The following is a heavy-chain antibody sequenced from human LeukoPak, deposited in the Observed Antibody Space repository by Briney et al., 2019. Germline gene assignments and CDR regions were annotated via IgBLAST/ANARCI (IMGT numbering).Heavy chain of an antibody. CDR2: ISGSGTRT. V-gene: IGHV3-23*01. CDR1: GFTFSSYA. D-gene: IGHD5-12*01. CDR3: AKSGADIVATIMGVDY. Sequence: GGSLRLSCAASGFTFSSYAMSWVRQAPGKGLEWVSGISGSGTRTYYADSVKGRFTISRDKSKNTLYLQMNSLRVEDTAVYYCAKSGADIVATIMGVDYWGQGTLVTVST. J-gene: IGHJ4*02.